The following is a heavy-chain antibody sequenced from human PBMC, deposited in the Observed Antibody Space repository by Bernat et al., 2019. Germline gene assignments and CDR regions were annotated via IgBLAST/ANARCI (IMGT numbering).Heavy chain of an antibody. CDR1: GFTFSSYA. CDR3: VKERGSSGWYGGYYFDY. Sequence: EVQLLESGGGLVQPGGSLRLSCAASGFTFSSYAMSWVRQAPGKGLGWVSASSGSGGSTYYADSVKARFTISRDNSKNTLYLQMNSLRAEDTAVYYCVKERGSSGWYGGYYFDYWGQGTLVTVSS. J-gene: IGHJ4*02. D-gene: IGHD6-19*01. V-gene: IGHV3-23*01. CDR2: SSGSGGST.